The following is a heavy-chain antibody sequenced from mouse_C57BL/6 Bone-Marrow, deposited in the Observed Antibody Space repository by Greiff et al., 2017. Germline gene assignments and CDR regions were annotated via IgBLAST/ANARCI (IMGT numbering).Heavy chain of an antibody. J-gene: IGHJ2*01. V-gene: IGHV1-69*01. CDR2: IDPSDSYT. D-gene: IGHD1-1*01. CDR1: GYTFTSYW. CDR3: AREGITTVVAHFDY. Sequence: QVQLKQPGAELVMPGASVKLSCKASGYTFTSYWMHWVKQRPGQGLEWIGEIDPSDSYTNYNQKFKGKSTLTVDKSSSPAYMQLSSLTSEDSAVYYCAREGITTVVAHFDYWGQGTTLTVSS.